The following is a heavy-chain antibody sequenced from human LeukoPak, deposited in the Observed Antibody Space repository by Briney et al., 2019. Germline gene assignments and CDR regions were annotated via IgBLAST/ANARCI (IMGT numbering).Heavy chain of an antibody. CDR1: GGSFSGYY. J-gene: IGHJ3*02. Sequence: SETLSLTCAVYGGSFSGYYWSWIRQPPGKGLEWIGEINHSGSTNYNPSLKSRVTISVDTSKNQFSLKLSSVTAADTAVYYCARDLGYSSGWYGAFDIWGQGTMVTVSS. D-gene: IGHD6-19*01. CDR2: INHSGST. CDR3: ARDLGYSSGWYGAFDI. V-gene: IGHV4-34*01.